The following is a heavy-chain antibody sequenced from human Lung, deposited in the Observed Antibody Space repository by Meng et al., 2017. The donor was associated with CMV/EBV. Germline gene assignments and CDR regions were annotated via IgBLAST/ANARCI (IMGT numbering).Heavy chain of an antibody. Sequence: GGSLRLXXAASGFTFSNAWMSWVRQVPGKGLEWVGRIESYSDGGTTEYAAPVKGRFTISRDDSKKRLFLHMNSLKTEDTAVYYCTTDMAETITNVGGVITYFDHWGQGTXVTVSS. J-gene: IGHJ4*02. V-gene: IGHV3-15*04. D-gene: IGHD3-3*01. CDR1: GFTFSNAW. CDR3: TTDMAETITNVGGVITYFDH. CDR2: IESYSDGGTT.